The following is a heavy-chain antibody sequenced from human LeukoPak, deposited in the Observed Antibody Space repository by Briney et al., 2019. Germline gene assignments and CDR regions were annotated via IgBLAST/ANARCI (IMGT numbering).Heavy chain of an antibody. CDR2: ISGTGSTT. CDR3: AKKLGYCSSTSCYFFRHYYYGMDV. V-gene: IGHV3-23*01. CDR1: GFTFSSYA. D-gene: IGHD2-2*01. J-gene: IGHJ6*02. Sequence: GGSLRLSCAASGFTFSSYAMSWVRQAPGKGLEWVSAISGTGSTTFYADSVKGRFTISRDNSKNTLYLQMNSLRAEGTAVYYCAKKLGYCSSTSCYFFRHYYYGMDVWGQGTTVTVSS.